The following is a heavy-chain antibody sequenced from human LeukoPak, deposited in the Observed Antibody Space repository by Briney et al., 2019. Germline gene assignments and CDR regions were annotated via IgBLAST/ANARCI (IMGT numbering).Heavy chain of an antibody. CDR3: ARDHTVLLWFGDRYGGRVPFDY. V-gene: IGHV4-34*01. Sequence: SETLSLTCAVYGGSFSGYYWSWIRQPPGKGLEWIGEINHSGSTNYNPSLKSRVTISVDTSKNQFSLKLSSVTAEDTAVYYCARDHTVLLWFGDRYGGRVPFDYWGQGTLVTVSS. CDR2: INHSGST. CDR1: GGSFSGYY. J-gene: IGHJ4*02. D-gene: IGHD3-10*01.